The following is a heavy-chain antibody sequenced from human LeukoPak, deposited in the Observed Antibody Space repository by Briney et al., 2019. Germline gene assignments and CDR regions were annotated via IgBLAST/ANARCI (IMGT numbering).Heavy chain of an antibody. CDR1: GFTFSSYS. CDR3: ARVRVSYEFLEWLLNHYFDY. J-gene: IGHJ4*02. D-gene: IGHD3-3*01. Sequence: AGGSLRLSCAASGFTFSSYSMNWVRQAPGKGLEWVSSISSSSSYIYYADSVKGRFTISRDNAKNSLYLQMNSLRAEDTAVYYCARVRVSYEFLEWLLNHYFDYWGQGTLVTVSS. V-gene: IGHV3-21*01. CDR2: ISSSSSYI.